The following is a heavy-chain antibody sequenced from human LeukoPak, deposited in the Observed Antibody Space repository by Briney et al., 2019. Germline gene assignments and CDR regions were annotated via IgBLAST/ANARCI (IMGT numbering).Heavy chain of an antibody. CDR2: IYYSGST. V-gene: IGHV4-31*03. CDR3: AREAAAAPGYFQH. CDR1: GGSISSGGYY. Sequence: ASQTLSLTCTVSGGSISSGGYYWSWIRQHPGKGLEWIGYIYYSGSTYYNPSLKSRVTISVGTSKNQFSLKLSSVTAADTAVYYCAREAAAAPGYFQHWGQGTLVTVSS. J-gene: IGHJ1*01. D-gene: IGHD6-13*01.